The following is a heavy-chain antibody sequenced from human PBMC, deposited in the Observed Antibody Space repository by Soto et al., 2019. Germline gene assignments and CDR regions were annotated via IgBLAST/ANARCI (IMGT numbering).Heavy chain of an antibody. CDR1: GVSISNDDYY. CDR2: TQYSVIT. J-gene: IGHJ6*02. CDR3: ARGVAARPERLGMDA. D-gene: IGHD6-6*01. V-gene: IGHV4-30-4*01. Sequence: SETLSLTCTVSGVSISNDDYYWTWIRQPPGKGLEWIGNTQYSVITNYNPSLKSRLTISVDTSKNQFSMKLGSVTAADTAVYYCARGVAARPERLGMDAWGQGTTGTAS.